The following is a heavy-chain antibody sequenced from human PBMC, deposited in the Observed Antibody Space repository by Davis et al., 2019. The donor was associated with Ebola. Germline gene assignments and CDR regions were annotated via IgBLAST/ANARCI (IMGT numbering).Heavy chain of an antibody. V-gene: IGHV3-21*01. CDR3: ARGGATIGADYYYYGMDV. CDR2: ISSDSDYI. D-gene: IGHD5-12*01. J-gene: IGHJ6*04. Sequence: GESLKISCAASGFTFSTYSMSWVRQAPGKGLEWVSSISSDSDYIYYADSAKGRFTISRDNAKNSLFLQMNSLRAEDTAVYYCARGGATIGADYYYYGMDVWGKGTTVTVSS. CDR1: GFTFSTYS.